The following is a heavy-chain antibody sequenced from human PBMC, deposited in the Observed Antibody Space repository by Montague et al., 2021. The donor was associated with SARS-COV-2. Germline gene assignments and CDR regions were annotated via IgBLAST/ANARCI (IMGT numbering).Heavy chain of an antibody. V-gene: IGHV4-34*01. Sequence: SETLSLTCAVYGGSLSGYYWSWIRQPPGKGLEWIGEINHSGSTNYNPSLKSRVTISLDTSKNQFSLKLSSVTAADTAVYYCARGRRRYNWRDETSYYYGMDVWGQGTTATVSS. CDR1: GGSLSGYY. CDR2: INHSGST. J-gene: IGHJ6*02. D-gene: IGHD1-20*01. CDR3: ARGRRRYNWRDETSYYYGMDV.